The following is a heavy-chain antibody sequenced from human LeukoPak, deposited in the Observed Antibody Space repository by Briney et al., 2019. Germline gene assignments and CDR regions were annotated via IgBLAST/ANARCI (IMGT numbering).Heavy chain of an antibody. D-gene: IGHD3-9*01. V-gene: IGHV4-39*07. CDR1: GGSISSSSYY. CDR2: IYYSGST. Sequence: SETLSLTCTVSGGSISSSSYYWGWIRQPPGKGLEWIGSIYYSGSTYYNPSLKSRVTISVDTSKNQFSLKLSSVTAADTAVYYCVNNILHVYNRPNPFDISGHGKMVTASS. CDR3: VNNILHVYNRPNPFDI. J-gene: IGHJ3*02.